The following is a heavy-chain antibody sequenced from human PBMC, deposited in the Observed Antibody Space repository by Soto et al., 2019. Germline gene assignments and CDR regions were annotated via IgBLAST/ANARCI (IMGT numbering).Heavy chain of an antibody. J-gene: IGHJ4*02. CDR1: GFTFSSYA. Sequence: GGSLRLSCAASGFTFSSYAMHWVRQAPGKGLEWVAVISYDGSNKYYADSVKGRFTISRDNSKNTLYLQMNSLRAEDTAVYYCASGIVAHGYYFDYWGQGTLVTVSS. CDR2: ISYDGSNK. V-gene: IGHV3-30-3*01. D-gene: IGHD1-26*01. CDR3: ASGIVAHGYYFDY.